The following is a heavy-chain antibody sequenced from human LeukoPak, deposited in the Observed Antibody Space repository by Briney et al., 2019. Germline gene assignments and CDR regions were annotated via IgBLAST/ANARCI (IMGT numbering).Heavy chain of an antibody. D-gene: IGHD2-2*01. CDR3: ARHGGYCSSSSCYAPFDY. CDR2: IHPDDSDT. Sequence: LWESLKTFFRGSGYSFPSYWIALVRQMPGEGLEWVGIIHPDDSDTRYSTSFQGQVTISADKSINTAYLQWSSLKASDTAIYYCARHGGYCSSSSCYAPFDYWGRGTLVTVSS. CDR1: GYSFPSYW. J-gene: IGHJ4*02. V-gene: IGHV5-51*01.